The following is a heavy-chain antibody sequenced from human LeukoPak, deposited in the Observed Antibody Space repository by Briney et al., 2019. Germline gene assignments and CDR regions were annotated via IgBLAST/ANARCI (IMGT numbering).Heavy chain of an antibody. CDR3: ALDENYGSRTNGPLDAFDI. D-gene: IGHD3-10*01. CDR1: GFTFSSYS. V-gene: IGHV3-21*01. J-gene: IGHJ3*02. Sequence: PGGSLRLSCAASGFTFSSYSMNWVRQAPGKGLEWGSSISSSSSYIYYADSVKGRFTISRDNAKNSLYLQMNSLRAEDTAVYYCALDENYGSRTNGPLDAFDIWRQRTMVTVSS. CDR2: ISSSSSYI.